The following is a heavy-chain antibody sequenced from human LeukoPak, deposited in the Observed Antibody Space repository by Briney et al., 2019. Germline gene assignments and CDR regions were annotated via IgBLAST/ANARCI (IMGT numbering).Heavy chain of an antibody. D-gene: IGHD3-3*01. CDR3: ARGSGYYTAFDY. CDR1: GYTFTSYY. J-gene: IGHJ4*02. Sequence: GASVKVSCKASGYTFTSYYMHWVRQAPGQGLEWMGIINPSGGSTSYAQKFQGRVTMTTDTSTSTAYMELRSLRSDDTAVYYCARGSGYYTAFDYWGQGTLVTVSS. CDR2: INPSGGST. V-gene: IGHV1-46*01.